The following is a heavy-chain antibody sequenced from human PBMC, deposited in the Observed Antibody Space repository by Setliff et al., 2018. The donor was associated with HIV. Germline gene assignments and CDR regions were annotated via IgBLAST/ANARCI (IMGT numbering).Heavy chain of an antibody. CDR2: IYTSGNT. CDR3: ARGLSIFGVATPGFYSFMDV. J-gene: IGHJ6*03. CDR1: GGSISSGSYY. Sequence: SETLSLTCSVSGGSISSGSYYWSWIRQPAGKGPEWIGRIYTSGNTNYNPFLKSRVTISVDTSKNQFSLKLNSVTAADAGVYYCARGLSIFGVATPGFYSFMDVWGKGTTVTVSS. V-gene: IGHV4-61*02. D-gene: IGHD3-3*01.